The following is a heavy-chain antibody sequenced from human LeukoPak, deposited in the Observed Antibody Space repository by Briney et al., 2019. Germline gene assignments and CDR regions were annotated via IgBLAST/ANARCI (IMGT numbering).Heavy chain of an antibody. Sequence: GGSLRLSCAASGFTFSSSAMHWVRQAPGKGLEWVSTLYGGGNTYYADSVKGRFTISRDNSKNTLYLQMNSLRAEDTAVYYCARGLSGSGSDCCPFKYWGQGTLVTVSS. CDR3: ARGLSGSGSDCCPFKY. CDR1: GFTFSSSA. CDR2: LYGGGNT. J-gene: IGHJ4*02. V-gene: IGHV3-66*01. D-gene: IGHD2-21*02.